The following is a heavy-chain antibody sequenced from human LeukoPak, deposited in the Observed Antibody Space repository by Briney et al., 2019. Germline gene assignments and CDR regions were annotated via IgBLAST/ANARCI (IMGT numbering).Heavy chain of an antibody. CDR2: INSDGSST. Sequence: GGSLRLSCAASGFTFSSYWMLWVRQAPGKGLVWVSRINSDGSSTSYADSVKGRFTISRDNAKNTLYLQMNSLRAEDTAVYYCASYYYDSSGYYRFDYWGQGTPVTVSS. CDR3: ASYYYDSSGYYRFDY. J-gene: IGHJ4*02. D-gene: IGHD3-22*01. V-gene: IGHV3-74*01. CDR1: GFTFSSYW.